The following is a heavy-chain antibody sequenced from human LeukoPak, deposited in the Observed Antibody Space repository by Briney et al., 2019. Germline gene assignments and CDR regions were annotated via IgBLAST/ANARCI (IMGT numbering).Heavy chain of an antibody. Sequence: GESLKISCKGSGYTFTTYWIGWVRQMPGKGLEWMGIVSLGDSDTRYSPSFQGQVTISADKSIRTAYLQWSSLKASDTAMYYCARRYCSSTFCHGAFDIWGQGTMVTVSS. J-gene: IGHJ3*02. V-gene: IGHV5-51*01. CDR3: ARRYCSSTFCHGAFDI. D-gene: IGHD2-2*01. CDR1: GYTFTTYW. CDR2: VSLGDSDT.